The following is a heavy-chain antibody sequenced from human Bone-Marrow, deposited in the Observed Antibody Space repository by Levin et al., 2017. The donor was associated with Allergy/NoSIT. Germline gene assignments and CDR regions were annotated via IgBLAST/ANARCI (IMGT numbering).Heavy chain of an antibody. D-gene: IGHD3-22*01. J-gene: IGHJ6*02. V-gene: IGHV4-30-4*08. Sequence: LRLSCAVSGASINSGDYYWSWIRQSPGTGLEWIGYIYSSGNTDYNPSLKSRLTISPDTSQNHLSLNLRSVTAADTAVYYCARGPLGFYYGSRGSKPYYHNGIDVWGPGTTVTVSS. CDR3: ARGPLGFYYGSRGSKPYYHNGIDV. CDR1: GASINSGDYY. CDR2: IYSSGNT.